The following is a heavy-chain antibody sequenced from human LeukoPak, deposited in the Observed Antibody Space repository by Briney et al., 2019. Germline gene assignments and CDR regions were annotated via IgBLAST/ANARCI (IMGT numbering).Heavy chain of an antibody. D-gene: IGHD1-26*01. V-gene: IGHV1-2*02. J-gene: IGHJ4*02. CDR3: AREDSGSSDFDY. CDR2: INPNSGGT. Sequence: ASVKVSCKASGYTFTGYYMHWVRQAPGQGLEWMGWINPNSGGTNYAQKFQGRVTMTRDTSISTAYMELSRLRSDDTTVYYCAREDSGSSDFDYWGQGTLVTVSS. CDR1: GYTFTGYY.